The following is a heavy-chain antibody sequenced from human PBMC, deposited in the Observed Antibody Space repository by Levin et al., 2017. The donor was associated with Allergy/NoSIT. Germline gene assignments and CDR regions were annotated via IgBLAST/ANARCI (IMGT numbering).Heavy chain of an antibody. CDR3: AKKDGYSSSWVFDF. J-gene: IGHJ4*02. CDR1: GFTFSSYA. V-gene: IGHV3-23*01. Sequence: GGSLRLSCDASGFTFSSYAMGWARQVPGKGLEWVSTITGPGGDTYSADSVKGRFRISRDNSKDTLYVQMNSLRVDDTALYYCAKKDGYSSSWVFDFWGQGPLVTVSS. CDR2: ITGPGGDT. D-gene: IGHD6-13*01.